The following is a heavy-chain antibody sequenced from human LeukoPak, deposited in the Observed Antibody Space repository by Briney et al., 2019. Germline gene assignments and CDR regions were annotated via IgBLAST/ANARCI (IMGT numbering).Heavy chain of an antibody. V-gene: IGHV4-4*09. D-gene: IGHD3-3*01. Sequence: SETLSLTCTVSGGSISSYYWSWIRLPPGKGLEWIGYIYHSGHTYYNPSLKSRVTMSADTSKSQFSLKLTSVTAADTAVYYCAKSPYDFWSGGFDPWGQGTLVTVSS. CDR2: IYHSGHT. J-gene: IGHJ5*02. CDR3: AKSPYDFWSGGFDP. CDR1: GGSISSYY.